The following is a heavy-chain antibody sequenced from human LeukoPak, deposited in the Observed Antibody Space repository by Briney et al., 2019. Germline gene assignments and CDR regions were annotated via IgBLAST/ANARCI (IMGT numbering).Heavy chain of an antibody. CDR1: GGTFSSYA. Sequence: SVKVSCKASGGTFSSYAINWVRQAPGQGLEWMGGIIPIFGTANYAQKFQGRVTITTDESTSTAYMQLSSLRSEDTAVYYCARGLAVAGTGEDYFDYWGQGTLVTVSS. J-gene: IGHJ4*02. V-gene: IGHV1-69*05. CDR3: ARGLAVAGTGEDYFDY. CDR2: IIPIFGTA. D-gene: IGHD6-19*01.